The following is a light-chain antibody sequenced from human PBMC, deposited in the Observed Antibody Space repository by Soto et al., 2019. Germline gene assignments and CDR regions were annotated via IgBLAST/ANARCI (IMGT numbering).Light chain of an antibody. V-gene: IGKV3-15*01. J-gene: IGKJ4*01. Sequence: EIVVSKSPATLSVSPGERATLSCRASQSISNNLAWYPQKPGQAPRLLIYGASTRAPGIPARFSGSGSGTEFTRTISSLKSEDFAVYSCQLYDYMPLTFGGGTMVDNK. CDR2: GAS. CDR3: QLYDYMPLT. CDR1: QSISNN.